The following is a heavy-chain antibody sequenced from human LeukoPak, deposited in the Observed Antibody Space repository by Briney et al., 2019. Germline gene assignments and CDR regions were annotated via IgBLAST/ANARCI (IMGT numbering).Heavy chain of an antibody. V-gene: IGHV4-30-2*01. Sequence: SETLSLTCAVSGGSISSGGYSWSWIRQPPGKGLEWIGYIYHSGSTYYNPSLKSRVTISVDRSKNQFSLKPSSVTAADTAVYYCARAGTNDYGDLDAFDIWGQGTMVTVSS. CDR2: IYHSGST. CDR1: GGSISSGGYS. D-gene: IGHD4-17*01. CDR3: ARAGTNDYGDLDAFDI. J-gene: IGHJ3*02.